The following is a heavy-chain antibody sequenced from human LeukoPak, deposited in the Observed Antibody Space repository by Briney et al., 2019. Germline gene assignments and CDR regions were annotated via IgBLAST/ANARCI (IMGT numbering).Heavy chain of an antibody. V-gene: IGHV3-23*01. Sequence: GGSLRLSCAASGFTFSSYAMSWVRQAPGKGLEWVSGLSGSGGSTYYADSVEGRFTISRDNSKNTLYLQMNSLRAEDTAVYYRAKNRVGGSGSYYPTRGPFDYWGQGTLVTVSS. CDR1: GFTFSSYA. CDR3: AKNRVGGSGSYYPTRGPFDY. D-gene: IGHD3-10*01. CDR2: LSGSGGST. J-gene: IGHJ4*02.